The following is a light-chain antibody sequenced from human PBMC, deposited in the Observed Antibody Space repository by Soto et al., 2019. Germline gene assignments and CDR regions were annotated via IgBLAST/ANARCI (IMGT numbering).Light chain of an antibody. J-gene: IGKJ1*01. V-gene: IGKV3-20*01. CDR2: GAS. Sequence: VLTQSPGTLSLSPGERATLSCRASRSVSSNYLGWYQQKPGQAPRLLIYGASNRATDIPDRYSGSGSGTDFTLTISRLEPEDFAVYYCHQYGSSPATFGQGTKVDIK. CDR1: RSVSSNY. CDR3: HQYGSSPAT.